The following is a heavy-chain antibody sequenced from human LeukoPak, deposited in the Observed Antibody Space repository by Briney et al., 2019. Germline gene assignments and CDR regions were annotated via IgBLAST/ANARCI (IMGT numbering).Heavy chain of an antibody. D-gene: IGHD3-9*01. CDR2: IYYSGST. CDR3: ARWYYDILTGYSQDWYFDL. Sequence: TSETLSLTCTVSGGSISSGGYYWSWIRQHPGKGLEWIGYIYYSGSTYYNPSLKSRVTISVDTSKNQFSLKLSSVTAADTAVYYCARWYYDILTGYSQDWYFDLWGRGTLVTVSS. J-gene: IGHJ2*01. V-gene: IGHV4-31*03. CDR1: GGSISSGGYY.